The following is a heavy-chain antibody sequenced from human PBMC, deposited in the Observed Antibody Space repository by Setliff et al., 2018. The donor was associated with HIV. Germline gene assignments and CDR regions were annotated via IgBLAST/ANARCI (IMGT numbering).Heavy chain of an antibody. CDR2: VYYSGST. CDR1: GGSVSNSLYY. CDR3: ARMEATRPPRGFDF. Sequence: SETLSLTCTVSGGSVSNSLYYWGWIRQPPGKGLEWIGTVYYSGSTQYNPSFNSRVTISVDTSQNQFSLNLRSVTAADTALYYCARMEATRPPRGFDFWGPGTLVTVSS. V-gene: IGHV4-39*01. J-gene: IGHJ4*02. D-gene: IGHD1-1*01.